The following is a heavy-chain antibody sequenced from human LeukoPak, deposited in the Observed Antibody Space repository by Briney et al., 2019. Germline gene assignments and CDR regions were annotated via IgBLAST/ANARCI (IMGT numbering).Heavy chain of an antibody. D-gene: IGHD2-15*01. V-gene: IGHV3-23*01. CDR3: ERGSGSDFRAWFDY. J-gene: IGHJ5*01. CDR2: ISGSGGNT. CDR1: GFTFSSYA. Sequence: PGGSLSLSCAASGFTFSSYAMSWVRQPPGKGLEWVSAISGSGGNTSYAASVKGPSTTSRDTSKNTLYLRMLSTRAETALVYCGERGSGSDFRAWFDYWGQGTLVTVSS.